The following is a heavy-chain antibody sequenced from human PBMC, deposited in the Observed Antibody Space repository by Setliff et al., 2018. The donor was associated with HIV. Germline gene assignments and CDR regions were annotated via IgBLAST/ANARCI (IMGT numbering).Heavy chain of an antibody. J-gene: IGHJ4*02. Sequence: SETLSLTCTVSGGSISSSFHYWGWIRQPPGKGLEWIASLHYSGNTYYNPSLKSRVTILVDTSKNQFSLKVTSVTAADTAVYYCAGRDGYNRYYFDFWGQGTLVTVSS. CDR1: GGSISSSFHY. CDR2: LHYSGNT. CDR3: AGRDGYNRYYFDF. V-gene: IGHV4-39*07. D-gene: IGHD5-12*01.